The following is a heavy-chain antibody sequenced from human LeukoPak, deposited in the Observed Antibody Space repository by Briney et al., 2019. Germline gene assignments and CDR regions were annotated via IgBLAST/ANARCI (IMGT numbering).Heavy chain of an antibody. D-gene: IGHD6-6*01. J-gene: IGHJ4*02. CDR2: ISWNGGTI. CDR3: AKGPTYSSSSLFDY. V-gene: IGHV3-9*03. CDR1: GFTFHDYA. Sequence: PGRSLRLSCAASGFTFHDYAMHWVRQAPGKGLEWVSGISWNGGTIDYADSVKGRFTISRDNAKNSLYLQMNSLRPEDMALYYCAKGPTYSSSSLFDYWGQGILVAVSP.